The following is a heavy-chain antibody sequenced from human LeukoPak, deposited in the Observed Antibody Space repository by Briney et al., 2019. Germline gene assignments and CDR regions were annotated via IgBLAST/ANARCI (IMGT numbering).Heavy chain of an antibody. D-gene: IGHD4/OR15-4a*01. Sequence: GGSLRLSCAASGFTFSSYEINWVRQAPGKGLEWVSYICSSGSTIKYADSVKGRFTISRGNAKNSLYLQMNSLRVEDTAVYYCARRAGAYSHPYDYWGQGTLVTVSS. CDR3: ARRAGAYSHPYDY. V-gene: IGHV3-48*03. CDR2: ICSSGSTI. J-gene: IGHJ4*02. CDR1: GFTFSSYE.